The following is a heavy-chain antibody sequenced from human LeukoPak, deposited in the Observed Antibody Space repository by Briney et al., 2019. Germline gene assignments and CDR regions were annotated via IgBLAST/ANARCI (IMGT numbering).Heavy chain of an antibody. CDR3: AKVSGYNYDYDFDY. Sequence: GGSLRLSCAASGFTFSSYEMNWVRQAPGKGLEWVSAVSGSGASTYYTDSVTGRFTISRDNSKNTLYLQMNSARAEDTAVYFCAKVSGYNYDYDFDYWGQGTLVTVSS. J-gene: IGHJ4*02. CDR2: VSGSGAST. V-gene: IGHV3-23*01. D-gene: IGHD5-18*01. CDR1: GFTFSSYE.